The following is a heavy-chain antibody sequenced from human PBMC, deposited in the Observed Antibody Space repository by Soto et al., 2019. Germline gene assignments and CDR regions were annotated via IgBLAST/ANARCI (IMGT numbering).Heavy chain of an antibody. D-gene: IGHD3-22*01. CDR2: IYYSGST. Sequence: SETLSLTCTVSGGSISSGDYYWSWIRQPPGKGLEWIGYIYYSGSTYYNPSLKSRVTISVDTSKNQFSLKLSSVTAADTAVYYCARWIRDYYDSSGYLVGWGQGTLVTVSS. CDR1: GGSISSGDYY. V-gene: IGHV4-30-4*01. CDR3: ARWIRDYYDSSGYLVG. J-gene: IGHJ4*02.